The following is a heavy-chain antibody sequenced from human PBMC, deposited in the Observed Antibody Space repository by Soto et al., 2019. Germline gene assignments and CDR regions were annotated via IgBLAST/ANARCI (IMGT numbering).Heavy chain of an antibody. CDR1: GFTFSSYA. CDR2: ISYDGSNK. V-gene: IGHV3-30-3*01. CDR3: ARDASVVVAATEGGYNWFDP. Sequence: GGSLRLSCAASGFTFSSYAMHWVRQAPGKGLEWVAVISYDGSNKYYADSVKGRFTISRDNSKNTLYLQMNSLRAEDTAVYYCARDASVVVAATEGGYNWFDPWGQGTLVTVSS. J-gene: IGHJ5*02. D-gene: IGHD2-15*01.